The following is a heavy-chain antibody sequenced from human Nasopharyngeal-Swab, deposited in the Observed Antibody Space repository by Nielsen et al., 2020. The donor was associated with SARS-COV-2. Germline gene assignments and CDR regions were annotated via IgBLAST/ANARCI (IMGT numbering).Heavy chain of an antibody. J-gene: IGHJ4*02. CDR2: ISSSSSTK. D-gene: IGHD6-13*01. CDR3: ARDQRVSAAGTRHLFDY. CDR1: GFTLSSYS. Sequence: GESLKISCAASGFTLSSYSMNWVRQAPGKGLEWVSYISSSSSTKYYADSVEGRFTISRDNAKNSLYLQMNSLRDEDTAVYYCARDQRVSAAGTRHLFDYWGQGTLVTVSS. V-gene: IGHV3-48*02.